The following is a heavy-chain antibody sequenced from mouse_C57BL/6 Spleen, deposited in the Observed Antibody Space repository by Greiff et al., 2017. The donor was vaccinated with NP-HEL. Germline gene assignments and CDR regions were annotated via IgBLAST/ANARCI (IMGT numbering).Heavy chain of an antibody. CDR1: GFNITDDY. CDR2: IDPENGDT. J-gene: IGHJ3*01. V-gene: IGHV14-4*01. CDR3: TLPISRYRFAY. D-gene: IGHD1-1*01. Sequence: EVQLQQSGAELVRPGASVKLSCTASGFNITDDYMHWVKQRPEQGLEWIGWIDPENGDTEYASKFQGKATITADTSSNTAYLQLSSLTSEDTAVYYCTLPISRYRFAYWGQGTLVTVSA.